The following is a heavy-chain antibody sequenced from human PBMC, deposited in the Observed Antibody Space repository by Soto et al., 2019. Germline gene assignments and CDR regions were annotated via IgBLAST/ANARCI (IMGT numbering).Heavy chain of an antibody. Sequence: SETLSLNLTVSRGYISSSGYSWGWIPQPPAKGLEWIGSIYYSGRTYYNPSLKSRTTISADTSKNQCALKLSSVTAADTAVYYCARPPSISQWWFDRWGQGTLVTV. CDR1: RGYISSSGYS. V-gene: IGHV4-39*01. CDR3: ARPPSISQWWFDR. J-gene: IGHJ5*02. D-gene: IGHD6-19*01. CDR2: IYYSGRT.